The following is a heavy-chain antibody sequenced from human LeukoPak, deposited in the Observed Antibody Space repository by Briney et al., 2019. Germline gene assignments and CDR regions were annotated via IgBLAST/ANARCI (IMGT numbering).Heavy chain of an antibody. D-gene: IGHD6-19*01. CDR2: ISYDGSNK. CDR1: GFTFSSYG. J-gene: IGHJ4*02. V-gene: IGHV3-30*18. Sequence: GGSLRLSCAASGFTFSSYGMHWVRQAPGKGLEWVAVISYDGSNKYYADSVKGRFTISRDNSKNTLYLQMNSLRAEDTAVYYCAKADGIAVAGSFFDYWGQGTLVTVSS. CDR3: AKADGIAVAGSFFDY.